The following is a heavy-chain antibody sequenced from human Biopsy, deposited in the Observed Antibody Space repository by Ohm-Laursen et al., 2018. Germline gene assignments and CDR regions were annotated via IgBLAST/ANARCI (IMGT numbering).Heavy chain of an antibody. Sequence: SSVKVSCNASGGPFNNQAFSWVRQATGQGLEWLGRLVTILGTVNYAQRIQGRVALTADKSTGTAYMKLNRLISDDTAVYYCATDADGYYTEFDFWGQGTLITVSS. CDR2: LVTILGTV. CDR1: GGPFNNQA. D-gene: IGHD5-24*01. V-gene: IGHV1-69*04. J-gene: IGHJ4*02. CDR3: ATDADGYYTEFDF.